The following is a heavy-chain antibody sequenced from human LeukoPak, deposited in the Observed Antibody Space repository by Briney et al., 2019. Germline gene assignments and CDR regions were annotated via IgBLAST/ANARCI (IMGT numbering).Heavy chain of an antibody. V-gene: IGHV3-23*01. D-gene: IGHD5-24*01. J-gene: IGHJ4*02. Sequence: GGSLRLSCAASGFTFSSYGMSWVRQAPGKGLEWVSSISGSGSSTYYADSVKGRFTISRDNSKNTLYLQMNSLRAEDTAVYYCAKEPNVEYFDYWGQGALVTVSS. CDR1: GFTFSSYG. CDR3: AKEPNVEYFDY. CDR2: ISGSGSST.